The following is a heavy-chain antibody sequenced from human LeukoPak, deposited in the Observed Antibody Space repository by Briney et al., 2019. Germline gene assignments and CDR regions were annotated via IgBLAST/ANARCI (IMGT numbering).Heavy chain of an antibody. CDR3: ARARTSSILGQYYGMDV. CDR2: IIPIFGTA. Sequence: ASVKVSCKASVGTFSSYAISWVRQAPGQGLEWMGGIIPIFGTANYAQKFQGRVTITADESTSTAYMELSSLRSEDTAVYYCARARTSSILGQYYGMDVWGQGTTVTVSS. J-gene: IGHJ6*02. D-gene: IGHD2-2*01. CDR1: VGTFSSYA. V-gene: IGHV1-69*13.